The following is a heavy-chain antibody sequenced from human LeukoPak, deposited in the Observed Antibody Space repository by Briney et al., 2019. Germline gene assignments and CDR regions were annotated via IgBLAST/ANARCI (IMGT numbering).Heavy chain of an antibody. D-gene: IGHD5-24*01. CDR1: GGTFSSYA. J-gene: IGHJ5*02. Sequence: ASVKVSCKASGGTFSSYAISWVRQAPGQGLEWMGGIIPIFGTANYAQKFQGRVTITADESTSTAYMELSSLRSEDTAVYYCARERGTDLEMAWFDPWGQGTLVTVSS. V-gene: IGHV1-69*13. CDR3: ARERGTDLEMAWFDP. CDR2: IIPIFGTA.